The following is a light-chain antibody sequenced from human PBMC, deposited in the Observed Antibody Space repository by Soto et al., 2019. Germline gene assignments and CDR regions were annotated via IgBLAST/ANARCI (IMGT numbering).Light chain of an antibody. CDR1: QSVSSSY. CDR3: RQRTNWPIT. J-gene: IGKJ5*01. Sequence: EMVVTQSPATLSVSPGERATLSCRASQSVSSSYLAWYQQKPGQAPRLLIYDASNRATGIPARFSGSGSGTDFTLTISSLEPEDFAVYYCRQRTNWPITFGQGTRLEIK. CDR2: DAS. V-gene: IGKV3D-20*02.